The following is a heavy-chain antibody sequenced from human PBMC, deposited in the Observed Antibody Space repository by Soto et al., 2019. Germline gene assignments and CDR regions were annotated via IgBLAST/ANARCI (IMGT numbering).Heavy chain of an antibody. CDR3: ARGGLVPTRGVFDY. V-gene: IGHV4-59*01. J-gene: IGHJ4*02. D-gene: IGHD1-26*01. CDR1: GGSFSGYY. Sequence: QVHLQESGPGLVKPPETLSLTCSVSGGSFSGYYWSWIRQSPGKGLEWIGSIYYTGSTKYNLSLEGRATISVDSSSSRVSLRLNSLTAADTALYYCARGGLVPTRGVFDYWGRGARVTVAS. CDR2: IYYTGST.